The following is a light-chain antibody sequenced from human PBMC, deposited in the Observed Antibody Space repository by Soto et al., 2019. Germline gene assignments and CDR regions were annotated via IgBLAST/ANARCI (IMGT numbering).Light chain of an antibody. J-gene: IGKJ3*01. CDR3: QHYGGSPPRGN. V-gene: IGKV3-20*01. CDR1: QSVNDNH. Sequence: EVVLTQSPGTLSLSPGARATLSCRASQSVNDNHFAWYQQKGGQAPRLIIYGASTRATGVPARFSSSGFGTAYSLIIDSLEPVDFALYYCQHYGGSPPRGNFGPGTTVEI. CDR2: GAS.